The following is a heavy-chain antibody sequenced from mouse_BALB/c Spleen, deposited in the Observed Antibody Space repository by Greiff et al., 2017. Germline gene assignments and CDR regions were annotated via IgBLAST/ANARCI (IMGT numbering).Heavy chain of an antibody. V-gene: IGHV5-9-4*01. Sequence: EVKLVESGGGLVKPGGSLKLSCAASGFTFSSYAMSWVRQSPEKRLEWVAEISSGGSYTYYPDTVTGRFTISRDNAKNTLYLEMSSLRSEDTAMYYCARSTGVYAMDYWGQGTSVTVSS. J-gene: IGHJ4*01. CDR3: ARSTGVYAMDY. CDR2: ISSGGSYT. D-gene: IGHD1-1*01. CDR1: GFTFSSYA.